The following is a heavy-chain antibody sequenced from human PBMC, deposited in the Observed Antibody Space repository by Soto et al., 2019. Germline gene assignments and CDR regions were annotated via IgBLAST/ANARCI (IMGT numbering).Heavy chain of an antibody. J-gene: IGHJ4*02. CDR3: ARDDKGVSAAMLY. Sequence: QVQLQESGPGLVKPSETLSLTCTVSGDSVSGYCWYWIRQPAGKGLEWIGRMYTSGITNYSPSLKSRVTMSVDTSKNQFSLKLTSVTAADTAVYYCARDDKGVSAAMLYWGQGTLVTVSS. CDR1: GDSVSGYC. D-gene: IGHD2-2*01. CDR2: MYTSGIT. V-gene: IGHV4-4*07.